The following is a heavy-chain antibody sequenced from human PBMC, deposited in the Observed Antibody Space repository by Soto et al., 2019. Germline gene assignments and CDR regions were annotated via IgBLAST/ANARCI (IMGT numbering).Heavy chain of an antibody. D-gene: IGHD3-3*01. CDR2: ISYDGSNK. CDR1: GFTFSSYA. J-gene: IGHJ6*02. Sequence: PGGSLRLSCAASGFTFSSYAMHWVRQAPGKGLEWVAVISYDGSNKYYADSVKGRFTISRDNSKNTLYLQMNSLRAEDTAVYYCARDGGVPGWDYYGMDVWGQGTTVTVSS. CDR3: ARDGGVPGWDYYGMDV. V-gene: IGHV3-30-3*01.